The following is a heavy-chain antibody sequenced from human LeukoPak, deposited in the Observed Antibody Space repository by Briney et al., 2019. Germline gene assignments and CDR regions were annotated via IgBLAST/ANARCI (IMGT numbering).Heavy chain of an antibody. CDR1: GYTFTSYD. D-gene: IGHD4-17*01. Sequence: ASVKVSCKPSGYTFTSYDINWVRQATGQGLEWMGWMNPNSGNTGYAQKFQGRVTITRNTSISTAYMELSSLRSEDTAVYYCARLTPYGDYGDYWGQGTLVTVSS. J-gene: IGHJ4*02. V-gene: IGHV1-8*03. CDR2: MNPNSGNT. CDR3: ARLTPYGDYGDY.